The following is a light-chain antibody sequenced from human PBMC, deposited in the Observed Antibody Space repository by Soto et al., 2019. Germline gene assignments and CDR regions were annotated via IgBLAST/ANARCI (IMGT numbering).Light chain of an antibody. J-gene: IGKJ1*01. V-gene: IGKV3-20*01. CDR2: HTS. CDR1: QSLSGNS. Sequence: VLTQSPATLSLSPGERATLSCRASQSLSGNSLAWYQQKPGQAPRLLIYHTSSRPTGIPDRFSGSGSGTDFTLTISRLEPEDFAVYYCQQYDTSRTFGQGTKVEVK. CDR3: QQYDTSRT.